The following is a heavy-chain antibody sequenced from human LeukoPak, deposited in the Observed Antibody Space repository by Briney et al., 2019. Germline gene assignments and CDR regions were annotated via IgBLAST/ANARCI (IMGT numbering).Heavy chain of an antibody. V-gene: IGHV3-23*01. CDR1: GFTFDDYT. Sequence: GGSLRLSCAASGFTFDDYTIHWVRQAPGKGLEWVSAISGSGGSTYYADSVKGRFTISRDNSKNTLYLQMNSLRAEDTAVYYCAKEGRQLVGYYYYGMDVWGQGTTVTVSS. J-gene: IGHJ6*02. CDR3: AKEGRQLVGYYYYGMDV. D-gene: IGHD6-6*01. CDR2: ISGSGGST.